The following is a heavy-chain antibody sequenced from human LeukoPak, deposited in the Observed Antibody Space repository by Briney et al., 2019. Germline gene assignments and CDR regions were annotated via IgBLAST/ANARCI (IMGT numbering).Heavy chain of an antibody. V-gene: IGHV1-3*01. D-gene: IGHD3-10*02. CDR2: INAGNGNT. Sequence: ASVKVSCKASVYTFISYAMHWVRQAPGQRLEWMGWINAGNGNTKYSQRFQGRVTITRDTSASTAYMELSSLRSEDTAVYYCARGCSGSLIIDWGRGTLVTVSS. CDR3: ARGCSGSLIID. CDR1: VYTFISYA. J-gene: IGHJ4*02.